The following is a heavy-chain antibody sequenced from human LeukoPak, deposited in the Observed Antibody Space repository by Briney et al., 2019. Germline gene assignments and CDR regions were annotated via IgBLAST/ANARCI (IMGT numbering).Heavy chain of an antibody. D-gene: IGHD2-15*01. CDR2: ISFDGSNK. CDR1: GFTFSSNA. J-gene: IGHJ4*02. Sequence: RGGSLRLSCAASGFTFSSNAMHWVRQAPGKGLEWVAIISFDGSNKYYADSVKGRFTISRDNSKSTLYLKMDSLRAEDTAVYYCATTAGGPHDYWGQGTLVTVSS. V-gene: IGHV3-30-3*01. CDR3: ATTAGGPHDY.